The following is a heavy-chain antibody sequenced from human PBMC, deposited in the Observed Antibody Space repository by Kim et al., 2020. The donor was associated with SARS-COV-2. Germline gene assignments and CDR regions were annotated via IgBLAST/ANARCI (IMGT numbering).Heavy chain of an antibody. Sequence: LKSRVTISVDTSKNQFSLKLSSVTAAETAVYYCARYFRIAAAGGSWYFDLWGRGTLVTVSS. D-gene: IGHD6-13*01. CDR3: ARYFRIAAAGGSWYFDL. J-gene: IGHJ2*01. V-gene: IGHV4-34*01.